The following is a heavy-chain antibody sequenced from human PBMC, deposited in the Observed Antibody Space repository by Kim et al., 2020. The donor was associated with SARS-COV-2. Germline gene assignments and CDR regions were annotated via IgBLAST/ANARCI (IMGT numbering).Heavy chain of an antibody. J-gene: IGHJ4*02. CDR3: AKSGSYYGSYY. D-gene: IGHD1-26*01. Sequence: SETLSLTCTVSGGSITSSNYYWGWIRQPPGKGLEWIGTIYYGGNTYYNPSLKSRVTISVDTSKNQFSLKLSSMTAADTAVYYCAKSGSYYGSYYWGQGTLVTVSS. CDR1: GGSITSSNYY. V-gene: IGHV4-39*01. CDR2: IYYGGNT.